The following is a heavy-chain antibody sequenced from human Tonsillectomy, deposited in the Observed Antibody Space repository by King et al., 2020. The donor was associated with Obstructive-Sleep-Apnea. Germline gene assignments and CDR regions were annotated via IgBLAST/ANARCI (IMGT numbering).Heavy chain of an antibody. V-gene: IGHV3-23*04. J-gene: IGHJ4*02. CDR3: AKADSGSYSRTGLDF. CDR1: GFTFSSHA. Sequence: VQLVESSGGLVQPGGSLRLSCAASGFTFSSHAMSWVRQAPGKGLEWVAAITGSGGSTFYADAVKGRFTVSRDKSKNTLYLQMNSLTVEDTAIYYCAKADSGSYSRTGLDFWGQGTLVTVSS. D-gene: IGHD1-26*01. CDR2: ITGSGGST.